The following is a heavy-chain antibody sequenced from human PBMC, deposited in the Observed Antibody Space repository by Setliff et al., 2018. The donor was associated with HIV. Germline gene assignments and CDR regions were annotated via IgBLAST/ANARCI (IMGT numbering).Heavy chain of an antibody. V-gene: IGHV3-13*01. Sequence: PGGSLRLSCAASGFIFSDYAMHWVRQATGKGLEWVSAIGTAGDTYYPGSVKGRFTISRENAKNSLYLQMNSLRAGDTAVCYCARDLPTYGMDVWGQGTTVTVSS. CDR2: IGTAGDT. CDR3: ARDLPTYGMDV. J-gene: IGHJ6*02. CDR1: GFIFSDYA.